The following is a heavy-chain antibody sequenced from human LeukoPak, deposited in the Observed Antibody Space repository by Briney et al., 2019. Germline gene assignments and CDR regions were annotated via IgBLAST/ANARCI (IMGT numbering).Heavy chain of an antibody. CDR1: GFTFSRYS. V-gene: IGHV3-21*01. D-gene: IGHD4-23*01. J-gene: IGHJ3*02. Sequence: PGGSLRLSCAASGFTFSRYSMTWVRQAPGEGLAWVSSISSSSSYIYYADSVKGRFTISRDNAKNSLYLQMNSLRAEDTAVYYCARDAVVTPSAFDIWGRGTMVTVSS. CDR3: ARDAVVTPSAFDI. CDR2: ISSSSSYI.